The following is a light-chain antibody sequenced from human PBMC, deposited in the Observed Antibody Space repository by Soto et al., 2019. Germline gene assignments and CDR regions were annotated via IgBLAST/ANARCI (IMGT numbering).Light chain of an antibody. J-gene: IGKJ1*01. CDR2: GAS. Sequence: EILLTQSPGTLSLSPGERATLSCRASQSVDRDLAWYRQRPGQPPSLLIHGASTRATGVPARFSGSGSETEFALVITSLQSEDFAVYFCHQYNQWPRTFGQGTKVDIK. CDR3: HQYNQWPRT. V-gene: IGKV3-15*01. CDR1: QSVDRD.